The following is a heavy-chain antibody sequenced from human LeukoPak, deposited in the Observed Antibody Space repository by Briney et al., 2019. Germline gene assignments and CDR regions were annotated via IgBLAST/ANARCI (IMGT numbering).Heavy chain of an antibody. CDR1: GFTFSSYS. D-gene: IGHD1-1*01. J-gene: IGHJ4*02. Sequence: GGSLRLSCAASGFTFSSYSMNWVRQAPGEGLEWVSSISSLSNYIYYEDSVKGRFTISRDYAKNSLYLQMSSLRAEDTAVYYCARDWGNWDFDYWGQGTLVIVSS. CDR3: ARDWGNWDFDY. V-gene: IGHV3-21*01. CDR2: ISSLSNYI.